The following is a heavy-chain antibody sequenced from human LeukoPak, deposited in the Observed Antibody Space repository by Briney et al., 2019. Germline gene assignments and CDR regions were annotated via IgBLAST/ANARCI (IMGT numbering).Heavy chain of an antibody. D-gene: IGHD2-15*01. CDR3: ARGTRGTLGYCSGGSCYSFFY. CDR1: GYTFTSYD. J-gene: IGHJ4*02. Sequence: ASVKVSCKASGYTFTSYDINWVRQATGQGLEWMGWTNPNSGNTGYAQKFQARVTMTRNTSISTAYMELSSLRSEDTAVYYCARGTRGTLGYCSGGSCYSFFYWGQGTLVTVSS. CDR2: TNPNSGNT. V-gene: IGHV1-8*01.